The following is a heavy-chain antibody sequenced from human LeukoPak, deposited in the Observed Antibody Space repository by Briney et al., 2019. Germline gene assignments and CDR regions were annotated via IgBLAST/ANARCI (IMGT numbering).Heavy chain of an antibody. Sequence: GGSLRLSCAASGLTISTNYMSWVRQAPGKGLQWLSIIYPDGSTYYADSVKGRFTISRDTSKNTLYLQMNSLRAEDTAVYYCAREIYYSYGHYYYGMDVWGQGTTVTVSS. CDR1: GLTISTNY. CDR3: AREIYYSYGHYYYGMDV. CDR2: IYPDGST. J-gene: IGHJ6*02. D-gene: IGHD5-18*01. V-gene: IGHV3-66*01.